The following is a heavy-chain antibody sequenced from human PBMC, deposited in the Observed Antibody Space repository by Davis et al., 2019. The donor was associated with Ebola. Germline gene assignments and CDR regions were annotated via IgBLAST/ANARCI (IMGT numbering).Heavy chain of an antibody. CDR3: VRDGVGALGF. J-gene: IGHJ4*02. D-gene: IGHD1-26*01. Sequence: SVKGRFTISRDNAKNSLFLQMNSLRDEDTAVYYCVRDGVGALGFWGQGTLVTVSS. V-gene: IGHV3-48*02.